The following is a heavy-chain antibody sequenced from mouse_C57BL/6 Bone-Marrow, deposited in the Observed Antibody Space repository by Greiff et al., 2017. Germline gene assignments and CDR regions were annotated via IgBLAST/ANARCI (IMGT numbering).Heavy chain of an antibody. J-gene: IGHJ2*01. CDR2: ISYDGNN. D-gene: IGHD6-1*01. Sequence: EVQLVESGPGLVKPSQSLSLTCSVTGYSITSGYYWNWLRQFPGSKLEWMGYISYDGNNNYNPYLKNRISITRDTSKNQFFMKLNSETTEESRKCDCAGCGSWFAYWGQGTTLTVSS. V-gene: IGHV3-6*01. CDR3: AGCGSWFAY. CDR1: GYSITSGYY.